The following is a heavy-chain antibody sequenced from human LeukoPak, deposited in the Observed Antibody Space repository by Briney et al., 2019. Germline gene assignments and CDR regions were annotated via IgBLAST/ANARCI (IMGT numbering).Heavy chain of an antibody. J-gene: IGHJ4*02. Sequence: PGGSLRLSCAASGFTFSDYYMSWIRQAPGKGLEWVSYISTSGRTIYYADSVKGRFTISRDNAKNSLYLQMKSLRSEDTAVYYCARAKTPGIAVAADYWGQGTLVTVSS. D-gene: IGHD6-19*01. V-gene: IGHV3-11*01. CDR1: GFTFSDYY. CDR3: ARAKTPGIAVAADY. CDR2: ISTSGRTI.